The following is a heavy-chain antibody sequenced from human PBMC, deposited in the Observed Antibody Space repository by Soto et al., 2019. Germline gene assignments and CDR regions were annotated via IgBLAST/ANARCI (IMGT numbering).Heavy chain of an antibody. D-gene: IGHD5-18*01. CDR1: GFTFSTYW. CDR2: INNDGSST. Sequence: GVSLRLACAASGFTFSTYWMHWVRQDPGKGLVWVSHINNDGSSTSYADYVKARFTISRDNAKNTLYLQLNSLRAEDTAVYYCARDQPRYAFDIWGQGTTVTVSS. V-gene: IGHV3-74*01. J-gene: IGHJ3*02. CDR3: ARDQPRYAFDI.